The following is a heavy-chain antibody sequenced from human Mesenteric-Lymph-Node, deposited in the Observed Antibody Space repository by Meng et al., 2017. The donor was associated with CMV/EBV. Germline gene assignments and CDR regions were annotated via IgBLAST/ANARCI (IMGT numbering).Heavy chain of an antibody. CDR1: GGSFSGYY. CDR3: ARDNYCSSTSCPLYYFHY. D-gene: IGHD2-2*01. V-gene: IGHV4-34*01. CDR2: INHSGST. Sequence: SQTLSLTCAVYGGSFSGYYWSWIRQPPGKGLEWIGEINHSGSTNYNPSLKSRVTISVDTSKNQFSLKLSSVTAADTAVYYCARDNYCSSTSCPLYYFHYWGQGTRVTVSS. J-gene: IGHJ4*02.